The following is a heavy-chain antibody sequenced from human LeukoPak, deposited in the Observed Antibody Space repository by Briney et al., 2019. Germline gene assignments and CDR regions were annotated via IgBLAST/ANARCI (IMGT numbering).Heavy chain of an antibody. Sequence: GGSLRLSCAASGFTFSSYPMSWVRQAPGKGLEWVSAITRSGDSAYYVDSVKGRFTISRDNSKNTLYLQMNSLRAEDTAVYYCANYEGSYNSAKFDPWGQGTLVTVSS. CDR1: GFTFSSYP. V-gene: IGHV3-23*01. CDR2: ITRSGDSA. D-gene: IGHD6-25*01. CDR3: ANYEGSYNSAKFDP. J-gene: IGHJ5*02.